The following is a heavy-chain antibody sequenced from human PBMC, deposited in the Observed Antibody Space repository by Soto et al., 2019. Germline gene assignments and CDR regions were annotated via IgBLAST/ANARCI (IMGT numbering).Heavy chain of an antibody. V-gene: IGHV4-39*01. CDR2: IFYSGST. D-gene: IGHD2-15*01. J-gene: IGHJ5*02. CDR1: SGSISSTIYS. CDR3: ARQCRGVTCDLFVP. Sequence: QLQLQESGPGLVKPSETLSLTCTVSSGSISSTIYSWDWIRQPPGKGLEWIGSIFYSGSTYYNPSLNIRVTLSVDTSKNHFSLPLASVTAADTAVYYWARQCRGVTCDLFVPLGQGTLVTVSS.